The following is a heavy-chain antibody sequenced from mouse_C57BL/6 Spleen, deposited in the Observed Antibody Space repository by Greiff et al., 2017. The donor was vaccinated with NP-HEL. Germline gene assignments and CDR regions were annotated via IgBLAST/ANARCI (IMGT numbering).Heavy chain of an antibody. CDR2: INPNNGGT. D-gene: IGHD1-1*01. Sequence: EVQLQQSGPELVKPGASVKISCKASGYTFTDYYMNWVKQSHGKSLEWIGDINPNNGGTSYNQKFKGKATLTVDKSSSTAYMELRSLTSEDSAVYYCARETITTVFFDYWGQGTTLTVSS. CDR1: GYTFTDYY. J-gene: IGHJ2*01. V-gene: IGHV1-26*01. CDR3: ARETITTVFFDY.